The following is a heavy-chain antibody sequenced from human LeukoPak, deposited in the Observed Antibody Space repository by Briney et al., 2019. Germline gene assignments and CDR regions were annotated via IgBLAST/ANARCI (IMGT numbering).Heavy chain of an antibody. D-gene: IGHD2-2*01. CDR2: IRSKAYGGTT. V-gene: IGHV3-49*03. CDR3: TRSRQYYCSSTSCYYY. J-gene: IGHJ4*02. CDR1: GFTFGDYA. Sequence: GGSLRLSCTASGFTFGDYAMSWFRQAPGKGLEWVGFIRSKAYGGTTEYAASVKGRFTISRDDSKSIAYLQMNSLKTEDTAVYCCTRSRQYYCSSTSCYYYWGQGTLVTVSS.